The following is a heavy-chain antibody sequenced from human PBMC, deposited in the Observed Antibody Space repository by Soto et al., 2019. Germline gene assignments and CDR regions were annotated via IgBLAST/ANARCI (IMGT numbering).Heavy chain of an antibody. D-gene: IGHD3-3*01. J-gene: IGHJ4*02. CDR3: AAQGDFWSGYKSSIDY. CDR1: GYTFTSYG. CDR2: ISAYNGNT. Sequence: ASVKVSCKASGYTFTSYGISWVRQAPGQGLEWMGWISAYNGNTNYAQKLQGRVTMTTDTPTSTAYMELRSLRSDDTAVYYCAAQGDFWSGYKSSIDYWGQGTLVTVSS. V-gene: IGHV1-18*01.